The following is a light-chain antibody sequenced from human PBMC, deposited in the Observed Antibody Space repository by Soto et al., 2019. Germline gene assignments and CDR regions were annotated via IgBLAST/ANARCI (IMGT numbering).Light chain of an antibody. V-gene: IGKV1-39*01. Sequence: DIQMTKSPTSLSASVGDRVTITCRASQSISSYLNWYQQKPGKAPKLLIYAASSLQSGVPSRFSGSGSGTDFTLTISSLQPEDFATYYCQQSYSTLLTFGGGTKVDIK. CDR3: QQSYSTLLT. CDR2: AAS. CDR1: QSISSY. J-gene: IGKJ4*01.